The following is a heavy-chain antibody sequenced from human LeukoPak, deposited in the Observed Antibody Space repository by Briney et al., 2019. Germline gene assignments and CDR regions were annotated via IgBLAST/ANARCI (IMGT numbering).Heavy chain of an antibody. D-gene: IGHD3-22*01. CDR2: IYYSGST. CDR1: GGSISSSSYY. V-gene: IGHV4-39*07. CDR3: ARDGYYYDSNGLYYFDY. J-gene: IGHJ4*02. Sequence: PSETLSLTCTVSGGSISSSSYYWGWIRQPPGKGLEWIGSIYYSGSTYYNPSLKSRVTMSADTSKNQFYLKLSSVTAADTAVYYCARDGYYYDSNGLYYFDYWGQGTLVTVSS.